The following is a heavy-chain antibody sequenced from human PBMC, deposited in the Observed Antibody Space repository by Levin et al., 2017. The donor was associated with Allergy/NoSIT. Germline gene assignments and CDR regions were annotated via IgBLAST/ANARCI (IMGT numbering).Heavy chain of an antibody. CDR3: TRGAVLRFLEWLPDAFDI. J-gene: IGHJ3*02. Sequence: PSETLSLTCAVYGGSFSGYYWSWIRQPPGKGLEWIGEINHSGSTNYNPSLKSRVTISVDTSKNQFSLKLSSVTAADTAVYYCTRGAVLRFLEWLPDAFDIWGQGTMVTVSS. CDR1: GGSFSGYY. V-gene: IGHV4-34*01. CDR2: INHSGST. D-gene: IGHD3-3*01.